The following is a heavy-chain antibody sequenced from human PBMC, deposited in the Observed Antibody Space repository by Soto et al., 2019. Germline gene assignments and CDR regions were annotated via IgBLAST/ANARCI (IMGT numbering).Heavy chain of an antibody. CDR1: GGTFSSYT. CDR3: ARAGSGAYCSSTCCYAFDF. J-gene: IGHJ3*01. Sequence: QVQLVQSGAEVKKPGSSVKVSCKASGGTFSSYTISWVRQAPGQGLEWMGRIIPILGIANYAHKFQGIVTISADKSTRTAYMELSSLRSEDTAVYYCARAGSGAYCSSTCCYAFDFWGQGTMVTVSS. CDR2: IIPILGIA. V-gene: IGHV1-69*02. D-gene: IGHD2-2*01.